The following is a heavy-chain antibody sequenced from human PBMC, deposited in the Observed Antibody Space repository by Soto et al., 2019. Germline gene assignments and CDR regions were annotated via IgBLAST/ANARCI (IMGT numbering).Heavy chain of an antibody. CDR3: ARDGAAAGTGY. V-gene: IGHV4-30-4*01. Sequence: SETLSLTCTVSGGSISSGDYYWSWIRQPPGKGLEWIGYIYYSGSTYYNPSLKSRVTISVDTSKNQFSLKLSSVTAADTAVYYCARDGAAAGTGYWGQGTLVTVSS. J-gene: IGHJ4*02. CDR1: GGSISSGDYY. CDR2: IYYSGST. D-gene: IGHD6-13*01.